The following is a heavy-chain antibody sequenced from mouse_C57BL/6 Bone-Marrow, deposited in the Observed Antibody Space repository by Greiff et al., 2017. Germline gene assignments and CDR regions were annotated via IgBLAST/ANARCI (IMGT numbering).Heavy chain of an antibody. CDR1: GYTFTSYW. CDR2: IDPSDSYT. Sequence: QVQLQQPGAELVRPGTSVKLSCKASGYTFTSYWMHWVKQRPGQGLEWIGVIDPSDSYTNYNQKFKGKATLTVDTSSSTAYMQLSSLTSEDSAVYYCARGGRGLRFYAMDYWGQGTSVTVSS. J-gene: IGHJ4*01. D-gene: IGHD2-4*01. CDR3: ARGGRGLRFYAMDY. V-gene: IGHV1-59*01.